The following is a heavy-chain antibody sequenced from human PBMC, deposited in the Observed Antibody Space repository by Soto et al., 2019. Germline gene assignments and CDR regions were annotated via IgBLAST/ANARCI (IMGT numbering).Heavy chain of an antibody. D-gene: IGHD3-9*01. J-gene: IGHJ4*02. Sequence: GESLKISCKGSGYSFTSHEIAWVRQMPGKGLEWMGIIHPGDSATRYSPSFQGQVTISADKSITTAYLQWSSLKASDTAIYYCARHATYYGILSGYYFDYWGQGTLVTVSS. CDR2: IHPGDSAT. V-gene: IGHV5-51*01. CDR1: GYSFTSHE. CDR3: ARHATYYGILSGYYFDY.